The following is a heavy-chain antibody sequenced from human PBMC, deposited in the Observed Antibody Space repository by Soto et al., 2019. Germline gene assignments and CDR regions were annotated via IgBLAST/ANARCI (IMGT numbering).Heavy chain of an antibody. J-gene: IGHJ6*02. V-gene: IGHV4-30-4*01. CDR2: IYYSGTT. CDR3: AREGQMPQHFGMDV. CDR1: GGSISSGDYY. D-gene: IGHD3-3*01. Sequence: PSETLSLTCTVSGGSISSGDYYWSWIRQPPGKGLEWIGYIYYSGTTYYNPSLKSRVTISVDTSKNQFSLKVNSVTAADTALYYCAREGQMPQHFGMDVWGQGIQVTVSS.